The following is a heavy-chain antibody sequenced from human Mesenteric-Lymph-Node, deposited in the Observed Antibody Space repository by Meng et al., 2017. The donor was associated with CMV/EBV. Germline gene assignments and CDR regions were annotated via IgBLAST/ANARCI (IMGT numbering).Heavy chain of an antibody. J-gene: IGHJ6*02. V-gene: IGHV4-31*03. Sequence: LRLSCTVSGGSISSGGYYWSWIRQHPGKGLEWIGYIYYSGSTYYNPSLKSRVTISVDTSKNQFSLKLSSVTAADTAVYYCARAYIVVVPAAMYGMDVWGQGTTVTVSS. CDR1: GGSISSGGYY. CDR2: IYYSGST. CDR3: ARAYIVVVPAAMYGMDV. D-gene: IGHD2-2*01.